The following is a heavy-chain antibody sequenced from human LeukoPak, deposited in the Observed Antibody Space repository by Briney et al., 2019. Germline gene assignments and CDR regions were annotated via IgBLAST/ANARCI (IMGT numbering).Heavy chain of an antibody. CDR3: AGDLWAARGTFDY. J-gene: IGHJ4*02. CDR2: ISSSSSYI. V-gene: IGHV3-21*01. D-gene: IGHD6-6*01. CDR1: GFTFSSYS. Sequence: GGSLRLSCAASGFTFSSYSMNWVRQAPGKGLEWVSSISSSSSYIYYADSVKGRFTISRDNAKNSLYLQMNSLRAEDTAVYYCAGDLWAARGTFDYWGQGTLVTVSS.